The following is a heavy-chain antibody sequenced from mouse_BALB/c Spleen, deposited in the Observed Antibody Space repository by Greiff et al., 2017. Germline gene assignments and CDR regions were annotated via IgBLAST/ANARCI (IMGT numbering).Heavy chain of an antibody. D-gene: IGHD1-2*01. V-gene: IGHV14-3*02. CDR1: GFNIKDTY. Sequence: VQLKESGAELVKPGASVKLSCTASGFNIKDTYMHWVKQRPEQGLEWIGRIDPANGNTKYDPKFQGKATITADTSSNTAYLQLSSLTSEDTAVYYCAPTAYYFDYWGQGTTLTVSS. CDR2: IDPANGNT. J-gene: IGHJ2*01. CDR3: APTAYYFDY.